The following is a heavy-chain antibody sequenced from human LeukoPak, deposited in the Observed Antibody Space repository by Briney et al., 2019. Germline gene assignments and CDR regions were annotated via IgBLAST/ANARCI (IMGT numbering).Heavy chain of an antibody. Sequence: SETLSLTCTVSGDSISGYFWSWIRQTPGKGLEWIGYIHYSGATNYNPSLKSRVTMSVDTSKNQFSLKLSSVTAADTAVYYCARDSLSVAHPFVDYWGQGTLVTVSS. D-gene: IGHD6-19*01. V-gene: IGHV4-59*12. J-gene: IGHJ4*02. CDR2: IHYSGAT. CDR1: GDSISGYF. CDR3: ARDSLSVAHPFVDY.